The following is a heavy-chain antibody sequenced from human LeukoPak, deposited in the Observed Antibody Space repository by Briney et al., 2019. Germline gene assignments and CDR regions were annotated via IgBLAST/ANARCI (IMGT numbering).Heavy chain of an antibody. CDR2: INHSGST. D-gene: IGHD3-9*01. J-gene: IGHJ4*02. Sequence: SETLSLTCAVCGGSFSGYYWSWIRQPPGKGLEWIGEINHSGSTNYNPSLKSRVTISVDTSKNQFSLKLSSVTAADTAVYYCARGRRSLYDILTGYYVYWGQGTLVTVSS. CDR1: GGSFSGYY. V-gene: IGHV4-34*01. CDR3: ARGRRSLYDILTGYYVY.